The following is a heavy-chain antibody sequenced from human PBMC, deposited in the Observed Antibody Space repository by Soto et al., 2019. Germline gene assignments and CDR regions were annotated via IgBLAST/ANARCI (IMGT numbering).Heavy chain of an antibody. Sequence: PSETLSLTCTVSGGSVSSSSYSWGWIRQPPGKGLEWIGTIYSSENTYYNPSLMSRVTISVDTSKNQFSLKLSCVTAADTAVYYCARLNGYCISTNCHGYYGMDVWGQGTTVT. CDR1: GGSVSSSSYS. CDR3: ARLNGYCISTNCHGYYGMDV. J-gene: IGHJ6*02. CDR2: IYSSENT. D-gene: IGHD2-2*01. V-gene: IGHV4-39*01.